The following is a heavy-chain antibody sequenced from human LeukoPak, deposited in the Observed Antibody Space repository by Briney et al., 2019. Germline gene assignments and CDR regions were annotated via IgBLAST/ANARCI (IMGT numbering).Heavy chain of an antibody. J-gene: IGHJ4*02. D-gene: IGHD3-22*01. CDR1: GFTFSSYA. V-gene: IGHV3-23*01. CDR3: ARDFHYYDSSGYYSSFDY. CDR2: ISGSGGST. Sequence: GGSLRLSCAASGFTFSSYAMSWVRQAPGKGLEWVSAISGSGGSTYYADSVKGRFTISRDNSKNTLYLQMNSLRAEDTAVYYCARDFHYYDSSGYYSSFDYWGQGTLVTVSS.